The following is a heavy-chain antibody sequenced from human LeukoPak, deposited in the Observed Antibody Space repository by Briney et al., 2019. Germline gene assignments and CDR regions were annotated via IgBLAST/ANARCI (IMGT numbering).Heavy chain of an antibody. V-gene: IGHV4-38-2*01. D-gene: IGHD1-26*01. CDR1: GYSISSGYY. CDR3: ARPPYVSGSYYGAFDI. J-gene: IGHJ3*02. Sequence: PSETLSLTCAVSGYSISSGYYWGWIRQPPGKGLEWIGSIYHSGSTYYNPSLKSRVTISVDTSKNQFSLKLSSVTAADTAVYYCARPPYVSGSYYGAFDIWGQGTMVTVSS. CDR2: IYHSGST.